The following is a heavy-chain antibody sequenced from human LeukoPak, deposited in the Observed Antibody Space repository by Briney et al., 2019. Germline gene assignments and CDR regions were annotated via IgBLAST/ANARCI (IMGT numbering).Heavy chain of an antibody. CDR3: ARDTAVERWLQSHYYYGMGV. V-gene: IGHV3-30-3*01. J-gene: IGHJ6*02. D-gene: IGHD5-24*01. Sequence: PGRSLRLSCAASGFTFSSYAMHWVRQAPGKGLEWVAVISYDGSNKYYADSVKGRFTISRDNSKNTLYLQMNSLRAEDTAVYCCARDTAVERWLQSHYYYGMGVWGQGTTVTVSS. CDR2: ISYDGSNK. CDR1: GFTFSSYA.